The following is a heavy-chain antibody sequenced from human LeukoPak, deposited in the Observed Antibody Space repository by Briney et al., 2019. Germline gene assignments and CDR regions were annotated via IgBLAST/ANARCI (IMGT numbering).Heavy chain of an antibody. D-gene: IGHD2-15*01. Sequence: GGSLRLSCAASGFTFSSYGMHWVRLAPGKGLEWVAFIRYDGSNKYYADSVKGRFTISRDNSKNTLYLQMNSLRAEDTAVYYCARDPGVCSGGSCYFDLYYYYMDVWGKGTTVTVSS. V-gene: IGHV3-30*02. CDR3: ARDPGVCSGGSCYFDLYYYYMDV. J-gene: IGHJ6*03. CDR1: GFTFSSYG. CDR2: IRYDGSNK.